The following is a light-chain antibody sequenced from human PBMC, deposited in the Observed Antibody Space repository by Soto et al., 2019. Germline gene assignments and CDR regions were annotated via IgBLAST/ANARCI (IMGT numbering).Light chain of an antibody. Sequence: SALTKPASVTGFPGQSSTISSTGTSSDVGSYNLVSWYQQHPGKAPKVMIYEVSKRPSGVPNRFSGSKSGNTASLTISGLQAEDEADYYCCTYAGSSTYVFGTGTKVTVL. CDR2: EVS. J-gene: IGLJ1*01. CDR1: SSDVGSYNL. V-gene: IGLV2-23*02. CDR3: CTYAGSSTYV.